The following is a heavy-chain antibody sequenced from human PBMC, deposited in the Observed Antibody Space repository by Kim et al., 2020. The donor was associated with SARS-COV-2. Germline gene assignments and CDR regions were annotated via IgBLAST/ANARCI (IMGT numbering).Heavy chain of an antibody. Sequence: SVKVSCKASGGTFSSYAISWVRQAPGQGLEWMGWIIPIFGTANYAQKFQGRVTITADDSTSTAYMELSSLRSEDTAVYYCSITMVRGVIITFDYHFHYWGPGTLVAVSS. V-gene: IGHV1-69*13. CDR2: IIPIFGTA. CDR1: GGTFSSYA. J-gene: IGHJ4*02. CDR3: SITMVRGVIITFDYHFHY. D-gene: IGHD3-10*01.